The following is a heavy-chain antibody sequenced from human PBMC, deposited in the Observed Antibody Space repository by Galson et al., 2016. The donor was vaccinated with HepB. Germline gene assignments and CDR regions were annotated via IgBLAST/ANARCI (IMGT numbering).Heavy chain of an antibody. CDR1: GYTFINYY. D-gene: IGHD1-26*01. J-gene: IGHJ6*02. CDR3: VRGGDSGTYSYYYAMDV. CDR2: INPNGGST. Sequence: SVKVSCKASGYTFINYYMHWVRQAPGQGLEWMGIINPNGGSTAYAQRFQGRVTMTTDTSTSTVYTELSSLRSEDTAVNYCVRGGDSGTYSYYYAMDVWGQGTTVTVSS. V-gene: IGHV1-46*01.